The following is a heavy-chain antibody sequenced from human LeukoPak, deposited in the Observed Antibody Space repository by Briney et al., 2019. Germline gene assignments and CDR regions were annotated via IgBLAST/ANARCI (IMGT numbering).Heavy chain of an antibody. V-gene: IGHV1-18*01. CDR1: GGTFSSYA. J-gene: IGHJ4*02. Sequence: GASVKVSCKASGGTFSSYAISWVRQAPGQGLEWMGWISAYNGNTNYAQKLQGRVTMTTDTSTSTAYMELRSLRSDDTAVYYCARAEAYYYDSSGYYSGPNPPHYWGQGTLVTVSS. CDR2: ISAYNGNT. CDR3: ARAEAYYYDSSGYYSGPNPPHY. D-gene: IGHD3-22*01.